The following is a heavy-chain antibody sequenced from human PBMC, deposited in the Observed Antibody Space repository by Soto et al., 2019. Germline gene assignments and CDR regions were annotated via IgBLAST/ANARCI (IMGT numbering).Heavy chain of an antibody. Sequence: QVQLVQSGAEVQKPGSSVKVSCKASGGTFRSYASSWVRQAPGQGLEWMGGIVPIFGTANYAQKFQGRVTITADESTSTAYMELSSLRSEDTAVYYCARRWLHYYYGMDVWGQGTTVTVSS. V-gene: IGHV1-69*01. CDR2: IVPIFGTA. CDR1: GGTFRSYA. CDR3: ARRWLHYYYGMDV. J-gene: IGHJ6*02. D-gene: IGHD5-12*01.